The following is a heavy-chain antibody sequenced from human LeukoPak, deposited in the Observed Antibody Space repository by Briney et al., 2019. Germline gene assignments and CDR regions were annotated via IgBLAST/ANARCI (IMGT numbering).Heavy chain of an antibody. Sequence: GGSLRLSCAASGFSFNSHGMHWVRQAPDKGLEWVAVISDDGSKGYYADFVKGRFTISRENSKNVLYLQMSSLRAEDTAVYYCAKDYNRGLPDYWGQGTLVIVSS. V-gene: IGHV3-30*18. D-gene: IGHD2-21*01. CDR2: ISDDGSKG. CDR3: AKDYNRGLPDY. CDR1: GFSFNSHG. J-gene: IGHJ4*02.